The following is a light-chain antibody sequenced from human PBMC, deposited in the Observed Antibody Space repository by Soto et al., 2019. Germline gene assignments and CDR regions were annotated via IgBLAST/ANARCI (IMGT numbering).Light chain of an antibody. V-gene: IGKV1-33*01. CDR1: QDINNY. J-gene: IGKJ2*01. Sequence: DIQMTQSPSSLSASVGDRVSITCQASQDINNYLNWYQQKPGKAPQLLIYAASKLETGVPSRFSGRRSGTDFTFTIRSLQPEDVGTYYCQQYDNLPPFTFGQGTKLEIK. CDR3: QQYDNLPPFT. CDR2: AAS.